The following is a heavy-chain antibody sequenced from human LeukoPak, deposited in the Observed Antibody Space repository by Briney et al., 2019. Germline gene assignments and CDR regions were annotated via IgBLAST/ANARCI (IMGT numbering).Heavy chain of an antibody. CDR2: ISGGGSP. V-gene: IGHV3-23*01. J-gene: IGHJ4*02. CDR3: AKDKNSYVSYFDY. Sequence: GGSLRLSCAASGFTFSSYVMSWVRQAPGKGLEWVSGISGGGSPYYADSVKGRFTISRDNSKSTVYLQMNSLRAEDTAIYYCAKDKNSYVSYFDYWGQGTLVTVSS. D-gene: IGHD3-16*01. CDR1: GFTFSSYV.